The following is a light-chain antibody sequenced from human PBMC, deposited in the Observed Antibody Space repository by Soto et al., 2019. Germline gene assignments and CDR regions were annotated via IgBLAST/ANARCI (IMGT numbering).Light chain of an antibody. CDR3: TSYTSSSTLYV. CDR2: EVS. CDR1: SSDVGGYNH. V-gene: IGLV2-14*01. J-gene: IGLJ1*01. Sequence: QSVLTQPASVSLSPGQSITISCTGTSSDVGGYNHVSWCQQHPGKAPKLMIYEVSRRPSGVSNRFSGSKSGNTASLTISGLQAEDEADYYCTSYTSSSTLYVFGSGTKVTVL.